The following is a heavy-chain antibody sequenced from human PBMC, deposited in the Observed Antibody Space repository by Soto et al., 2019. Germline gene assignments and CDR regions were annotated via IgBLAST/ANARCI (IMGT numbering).Heavy chain of an antibody. D-gene: IGHD3-10*01. Sequence: SETLSLTCTVSGGSISSYYWSWIRQPPGKGLEWIGYIYYSGSTNYNPSLKSRVTISVDTSKNQFSLKLSSVTAADTAVYYCARVRRWNYFDYWGQGTLVTVSS. CDR3: ARVRRWNYFDY. V-gene: IGHV4-59*01. CDR2: IYYSGST. J-gene: IGHJ4*02. CDR1: GGSISSYY.